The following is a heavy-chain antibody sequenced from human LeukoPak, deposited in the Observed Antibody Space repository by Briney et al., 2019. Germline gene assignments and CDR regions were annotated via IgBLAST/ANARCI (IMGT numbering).Heavy chain of an antibody. CDR2: IYYSGST. D-gene: IGHD3-22*01. CDR3: ARGGYYDSSGYLPPHYYYMDV. CDR1: GGSISSGGYY. V-gene: IGHV4-31*03. Sequence: SETLSLTCTVSGGSISSGGYYWSWIRQHPGKGLEWIGYIYYSGSTYYNPSLKSRVTISVDTSKNLFSLKLSSVTAADTAVYYCARGGYYDSSGYLPPHYYYMDVWGKGTTVTVSS. J-gene: IGHJ6*03.